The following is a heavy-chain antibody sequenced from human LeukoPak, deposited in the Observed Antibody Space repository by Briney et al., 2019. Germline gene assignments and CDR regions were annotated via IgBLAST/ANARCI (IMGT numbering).Heavy chain of an antibody. D-gene: IGHD6-6*01. CDR2: ISSSSSSYI. CDR1: GFTFSSYS. V-gene: IGHV3-21*01. Sequence: GGSLRLSCAASGFTFSSYSMNWVRQAPGKGLEWVSSISSSSSSYIYYADSVKGRFTISRDNAKNSLYLQMNSLRAEDTAVYYCARQGSSDAFDIWGQGTMVTVSS. J-gene: IGHJ3*02. CDR3: ARQGSSDAFDI.